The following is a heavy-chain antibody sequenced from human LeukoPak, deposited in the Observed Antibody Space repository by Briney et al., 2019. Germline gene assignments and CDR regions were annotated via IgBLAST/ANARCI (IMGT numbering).Heavy chain of an antibody. V-gene: IGHV4-39*01. CDR2: IYYSGST. J-gene: IGHJ6*02. CDR1: GGSISSSSYY. CDR3: ARQGDGYYYYGMDV. Sequence: PSETLSLTCTVSGGSISSSSYYWGWIRQPPGKGLEWIGSIYYSGSTYYNPSLKGRVTISVDTSKNQFSLKLSSVTAADTAVYYCARQGDGYYYYGMDVWGQGTTVTVSS. D-gene: IGHD3-16*01.